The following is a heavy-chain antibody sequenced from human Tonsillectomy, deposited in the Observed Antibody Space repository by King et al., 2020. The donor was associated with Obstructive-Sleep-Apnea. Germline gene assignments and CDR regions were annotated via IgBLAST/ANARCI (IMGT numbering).Heavy chain of an antibody. J-gene: IGHJ5*02. D-gene: IGHD3-10*01. V-gene: IGHV3-7*01. CDR1: GFPFSNFW. CDR3: ARHVAPPSVSRQLWFGELPYNWFDP. CDR2: IKQDGSEK. Sequence: VQLVESGGGLVQPGGSLRLSCAASGFPFSNFWMSWVRQTPGKGLEWVANIKQDGSEKYYVDSLKGRFTISRDNAKNSLYLQMNSLRAEDTAVYYCARHVAPPSVSRQLWFGELPYNWFDPWGQGTLVTVSS.